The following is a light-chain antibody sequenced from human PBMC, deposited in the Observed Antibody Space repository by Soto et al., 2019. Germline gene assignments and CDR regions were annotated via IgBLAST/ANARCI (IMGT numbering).Light chain of an antibody. CDR3: LQRSYLWT. V-gene: IGKV3-11*01. CDR2: DAS. CDR1: QSVSSY. J-gene: IGKJ1*01. Sequence: IVLTQSPATLSLSPGERATLSCRASQSVSSYLAWYQQKPGQAPRLLIYDASNRATGIPARFSGSGSGTDFTHTISSVAPEDFAVYYCLQRSYLWTFGQGTKVEIK.